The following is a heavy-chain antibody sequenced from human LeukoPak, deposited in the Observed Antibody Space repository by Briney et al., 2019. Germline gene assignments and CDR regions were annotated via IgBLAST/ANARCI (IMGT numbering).Heavy chain of an antibody. V-gene: IGHV3-23*01. D-gene: IGHD1-1*01. Sequence: GGSLRLSCAASGFTFSNYVMTWVRQAPGRGLEWVSAISRSGGNTYYADSVKGQFTVSRDNSRNTLYLQLNSLRAEDTAVYFCARDADPRKDSPNDNYFDYWGQGTLLTVSS. J-gene: IGHJ4*02. CDR1: GFTFSNYV. CDR2: ISRSGGNT. CDR3: ARDADPRKDSPNDNYFDY.